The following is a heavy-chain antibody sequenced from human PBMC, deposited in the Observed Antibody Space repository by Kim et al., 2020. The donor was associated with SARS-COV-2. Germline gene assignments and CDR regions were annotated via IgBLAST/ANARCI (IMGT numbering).Heavy chain of an antibody. CDR2: ISGSGNT. J-gene: IGHJ6*02. D-gene: IGHD3-16*01. Sequence: GGSLRLSCAASGFTFSSYAMSWVRQAPGKGLEWVSVISGSGNTYYADSVKGRFTISRDNSKNTLYLQKNSLRAGDTAVYYCAKHWGRVAQGTNGMDVWGQGTTVTVSS. CDR1: GFTFSSYA. CDR3: AKHWGRVAQGTNGMDV. V-gene: IGHV3-23*01.